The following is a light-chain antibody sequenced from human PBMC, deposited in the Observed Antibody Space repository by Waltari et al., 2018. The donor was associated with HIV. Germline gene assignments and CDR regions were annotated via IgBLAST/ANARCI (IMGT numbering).Light chain of an antibody. CDR2: GNN. J-gene: IGLJ1*01. CDR1: SPNIGAGFD. Sequence: QSVLTQPPSLSGAPGQRVITSCTGSSPNIGAGFDVCWYQQRPGTAPKLLIYGNNNRPSGVPDRFSGSKSGTSASLANTGLQAEDEADYYCQSYDSSLNTYVFGSGTKVTVL. CDR3: QSYDSSLNTYV. V-gene: IGLV1-40*01.